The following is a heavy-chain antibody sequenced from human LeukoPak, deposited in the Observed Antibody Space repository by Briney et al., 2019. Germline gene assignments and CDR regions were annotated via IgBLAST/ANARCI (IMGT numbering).Heavy chain of an antibody. D-gene: IGHD1-26*01. J-gene: IGHJ6*03. Sequence: GGSLRLSCAASGFTFSSYAMHWVRQAPGKGLEWVAVISYDGSNKYYADSVKGRFTISRDNSKNTLYLQMNSLRAEDTAVYYCARDPYSGSYGDYYYYYMDVWGKGTTVTISS. CDR2: ISYDGSNK. CDR3: ARDPYSGSYGDYYYYYMDV. V-gene: IGHV3-30*04. CDR1: GFTFSSYA.